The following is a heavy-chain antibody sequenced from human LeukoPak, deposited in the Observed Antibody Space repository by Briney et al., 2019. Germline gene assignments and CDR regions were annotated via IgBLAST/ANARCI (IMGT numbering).Heavy chain of an antibody. Sequence: SETLSLTCAVYGGSFSGYYWSWIRQPPGKGLEWIGEINHSGSTNYNPSLKSRVTMSVDTSKNQFSLKLSSVTAADTAVYYCARVSGYYSNYYYGMDVWGQGTTVTVSS. CDR3: ARVSGYYSNYYYGMDV. V-gene: IGHV4-34*01. D-gene: IGHD3-22*01. CDR2: INHSGST. CDR1: GGSFSGYY. J-gene: IGHJ6*02.